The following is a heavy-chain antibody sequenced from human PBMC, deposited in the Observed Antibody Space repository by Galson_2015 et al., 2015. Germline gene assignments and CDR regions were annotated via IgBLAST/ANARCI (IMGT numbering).Heavy chain of an antibody. CDR3: ARGRFILTGYSFGDNWFDT. Sequence: SVKVSCKAFGYTFTTYRINWVRQATGQGLEWMGWMNPNNDNTGYAQKFQGRVTMTRNTSINTAYMELRSLRTEDTAVYYCARGRFILTGYSFGDNWFDTWGQGTLVTVSS. J-gene: IGHJ5*02. V-gene: IGHV1-8*01. D-gene: IGHD3-9*01. CDR1: GYTFTTYR. CDR2: MNPNNDNT.